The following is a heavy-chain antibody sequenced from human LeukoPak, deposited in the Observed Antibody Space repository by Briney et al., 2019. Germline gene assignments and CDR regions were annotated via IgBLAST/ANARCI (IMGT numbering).Heavy chain of an antibody. CDR2: INPNSGGT. CDR1: GYTFTGYY. J-gene: IGHJ4*02. V-gene: IGHV1-2*02. CDR3: ARGTYYYDSSGYHWHY. Sequence: GASVKVSCKASGYTFTGYYMHWVRQAPGQGLEWMGWINPNSGGTNYAQKFQGRVTMTRDTSISTAYMELSRLRSDDTAVYYCARGTYYYDSSGYHWHYWGQGTLLTVSS. D-gene: IGHD3-22*01.